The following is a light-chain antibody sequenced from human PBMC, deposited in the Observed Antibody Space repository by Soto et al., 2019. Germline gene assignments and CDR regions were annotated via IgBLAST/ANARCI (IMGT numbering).Light chain of an antibody. CDR1: QSVSSF. Sequence: EIVLTQSPATLSFSRGERATLSCRASQSVSSFLAWYQQKSGQTPRLLIYDASNRASGIPARFSGSVSGTDFTLTISSLEPEDFAVYYGQHRSNWLGTFGPGTKVDI. CDR3: QHRSNWLGT. J-gene: IGKJ3*01. CDR2: DAS. V-gene: IGKV3-11*01.